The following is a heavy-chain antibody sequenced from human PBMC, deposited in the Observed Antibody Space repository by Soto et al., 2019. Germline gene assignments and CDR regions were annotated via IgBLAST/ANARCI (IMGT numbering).Heavy chain of an antibody. J-gene: IGHJ4*02. Sequence: GSSVKVSCKASGGAFSSYTISWVRQAPGQGLEWMGRIIPILGIANYAQKFQGRVTITADKSTSTAYMELSSLRSEDTAVYYCATGGYSGYEDYFDYWGQGTLVTVSS. D-gene: IGHD5-12*01. V-gene: IGHV1-69*02. CDR2: IIPILGIA. CDR1: GGAFSSYT. CDR3: ATGGYSGYEDYFDY.